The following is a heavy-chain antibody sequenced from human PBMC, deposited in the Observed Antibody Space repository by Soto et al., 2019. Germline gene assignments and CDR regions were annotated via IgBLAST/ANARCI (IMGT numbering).Heavy chain of an antibody. CDR3: ARSIVSGLMFPPGLDV. J-gene: IGHJ6*02. CDR2: IHTTENT. D-gene: IGHD2-21*01. Sequence: SETLSLTCTVSGDSISSYYWSWIRQPAGKGMEWIGRIHTTENTNYNPSLKSRVTMSIDTSKNQFSLKLSSPTAADTAVYYCARSIVSGLMFPPGLDVWGQGTTVPVSS. CDR1: GDSISSYY. V-gene: IGHV4-4*07.